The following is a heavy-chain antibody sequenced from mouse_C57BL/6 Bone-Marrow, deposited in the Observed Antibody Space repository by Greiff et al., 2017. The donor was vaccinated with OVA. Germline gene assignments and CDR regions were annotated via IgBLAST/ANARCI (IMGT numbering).Heavy chain of an antibody. CDR3: ARGVTTEGRGFDY. Sequence: QVQLKESGPELVKPGASVKISCKASGYAFSSSWMNWVKQRPGKGLEWIGRIYPGDGDTNYNGKFKGKATLTADKSSSTAYMQLSSLTSEDSAVYFCARGVTTEGRGFDYWGQGTTLTVSS. J-gene: IGHJ2*01. CDR2: IYPGDGDT. CDR1: GYAFSSSW. V-gene: IGHV1-82*01. D-gene: IGHD1-1*01.